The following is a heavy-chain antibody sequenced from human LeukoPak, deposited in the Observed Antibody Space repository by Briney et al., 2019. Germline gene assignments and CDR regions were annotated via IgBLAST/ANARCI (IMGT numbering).Heavy chain of an antibody. V-gene: IGHV3-66*02. CDR3: ASPGWGGYDLGYMDV. CDR1: GITVSSHY. CDR2: IYSGGST. Sequence: GFLRPPRATPGITVSSHYISLVRQAPGKGPGWGPVIYSGGSTYYADSVKGRFTISRDNSKNTLYLQMNSLRAEDTAVYYCASPGWGGYDLGYMDVWGKGTTVTVSS. J-gene: IGHJ6*03. D-gene: IGHD5-12*01.